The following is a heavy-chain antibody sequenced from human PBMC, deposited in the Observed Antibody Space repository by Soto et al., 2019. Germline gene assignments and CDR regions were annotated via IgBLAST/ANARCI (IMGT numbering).Heavy chain of an antibody. V-gene: IGHV3-30*18. CDR1: GFTFSSYG. J-gene: IGHJ4*02. Sequence: GGSLRLSCAASGFTFSSYGMHWVRQAPGKGLEWVAVISYDGSNKYYADSVKGRFTISRDNSKNTLYLQMNSLRAEDTAVYYCAKVSGRWELLAWLDYWGQGTLVTLSS. CDR2: ISYDGSNK. D-gene: IGHD1-26*01. CDR3: AKVSGRWELLAWLDY.